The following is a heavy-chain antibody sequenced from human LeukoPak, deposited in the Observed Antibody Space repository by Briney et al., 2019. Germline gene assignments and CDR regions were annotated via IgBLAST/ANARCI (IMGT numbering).Heavy chain of an antibody. CDR2: INPNSGGT. CDR3: AREGAAASESFDP. V-gene: IGHV1-2*02. J-gene: IGHJ5*02. CDR1: GYTFTGYY. Sequence: GASVKVSCKASGYTFTGYYMHWVRQAPGQGLEWMGWINPNSGGTNYAQKFQGRVTMTRDTSISTAYMELSRLRSDDTAVYYCAREGAAASESFDPWGQGTLVTVSS. D-gene: IGHD6-13*01.